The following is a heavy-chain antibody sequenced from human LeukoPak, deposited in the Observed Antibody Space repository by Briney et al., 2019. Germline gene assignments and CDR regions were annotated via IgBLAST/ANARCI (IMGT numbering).Heavy chain of an antibody. CDR3: ARHLSGRLWFGELANWFDP. J-gene: IGHJ5*02. D-gene: IGHD3-10*01. CDR2: IFHSGRT. CDR1: GGSISSSSSY. Sequence: KPSETLSLTCTVSGGSISSSSSYWGWIRQPPGKGLEWIGHIFHSGRTSYNPSLMSRVTISVDTSKNQFSLKMNPVTAADTAVYYCARHLSGRLWFGELANWFDPWGQGTLVTVSS. V-gene: IGHV4-39*01.